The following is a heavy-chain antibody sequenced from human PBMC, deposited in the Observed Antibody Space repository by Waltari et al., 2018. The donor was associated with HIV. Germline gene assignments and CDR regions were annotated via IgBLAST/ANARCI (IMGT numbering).Heavy chain of an antibody. D-gene: IGHD3-10*01. CDR3: VKGVRYYGP. Sequence: VETGRTVIRPGGSLRLSCSPFTFSAANNYVPWLRLAPGGGWELVSTIYMDVTAYYADSVKGRFVISRDKFRNTVNLLLNYLLFEDSATYFCVKGVRYYGPWGQGLPVTVS. V-gene: IGHV3-53*05. CDR2: IYMDVTA. J-gene: IGHJ5*02. CDR1: TFSAANNY.